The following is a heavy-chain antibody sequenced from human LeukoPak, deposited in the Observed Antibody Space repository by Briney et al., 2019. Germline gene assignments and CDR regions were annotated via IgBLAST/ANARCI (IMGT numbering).Heavy chain of an antibody. CDR1: GGSITSSSYY. V-gene: IGHV4-39*07. Sequence: SETLSLTCTVSGGSITSSSYYGGWIRQPPGNGLEWIGSIYYSGSTYYNPSLKSRVTISVDTSKNQFSLKLSSMTAADTALYYCARGRRDGYMLLWEDYWGQGTLVTVSS. CDR2: IYYSGST. J-gene: IGHJ4*02. D-gene: IGHD5-24*01. CDR3: ARGRRDGYMLLWEDY.